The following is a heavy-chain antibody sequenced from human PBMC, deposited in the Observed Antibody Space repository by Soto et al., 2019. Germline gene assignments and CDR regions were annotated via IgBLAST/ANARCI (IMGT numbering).Heavy chain of an antibody. CDR2: ISDVEGAT. Sequence: PGGSLRLSCAASGFSFSNYAMTWVRQAPGKGLEWVSTISDVEGATYSADSVKGRFTTSRDNAKNTLYLQMSSLSAEDTAVYYCASLFASTYTPRPFDHWGQGTQVTVSS. CDR3: ASLFASTYTPRPFDH. CDR1: GFSFSNYA. D-gene: IGHD2-2*02. V-gene: IGHV3-23*01. J-gene: IGHJ4*02.